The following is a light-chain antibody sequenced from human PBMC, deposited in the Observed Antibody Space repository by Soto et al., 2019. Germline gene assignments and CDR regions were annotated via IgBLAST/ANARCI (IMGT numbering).Light chain of an antibody. CDR3: QQYGSSPWT. J-gene: IGKJ1*01. Sequence: VLTPSPATLSVSPGERATLSCRASQSVSSNLAWYQQKPGQAPRLIIYGASSRATGIPDRFSGSGSGTDFTLTISRLEPEDFAVYYCQQYGSSPWTFGQGTKVDIK. CDR2: GAS. V-gene: IGKV3-20*01. CDR1: QSVSSN.